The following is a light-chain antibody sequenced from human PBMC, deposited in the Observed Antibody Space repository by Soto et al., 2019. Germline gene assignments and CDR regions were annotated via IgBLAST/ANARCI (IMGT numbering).Light chain of an antibody. CDR3: SSYKNTILE. J-gene: IGLJ2*01. CDR2: AND. Sequence: QSVLTQPPSASGTPGQRVTISCSGSSSSIGSNTVNWYQQLPGRAPKLLIYANDQRPSGVPDRFSAFKSGTSASLAISGLQSDDEADYYCSSYKNTILEFGGGTKVTVL. V-gene: IGLV1-44*01. CDR1: SSSIGSNT.